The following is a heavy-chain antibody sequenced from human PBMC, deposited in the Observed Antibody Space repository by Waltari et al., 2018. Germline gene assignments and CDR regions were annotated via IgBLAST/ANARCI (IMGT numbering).Heavy chain of an antibody. D-gene: IGHD4-17*01. V-gene: IGHV4-38-2*01. CDR3: AGIYGGNPFDY. CDR1: GYSISSGYY. Sequence: QVQLQESGPGLVKPSETLSLTCAVSGYSISSGYYWGWIRQPPGKGLEWIGSIYHSGSTYYNPSLKSRVTISVDTSKNQFSLKLSSVTAADTAVYYCAGIYGGNPFDYWGQGTLVTVSS. CDR2: IYHSGST. J-gene: IGHJ4*02.